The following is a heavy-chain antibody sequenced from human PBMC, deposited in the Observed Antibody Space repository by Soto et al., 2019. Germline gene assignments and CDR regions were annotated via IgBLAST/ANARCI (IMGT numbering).Heavy chain of an antibody. CDR1: GGTFSSYA. V-gene: IGHV1-69*13. CDR3: AGPPELTRIYYYYGMDV. J-gene: IGHJ6*02. Sequence: SVKVSCTASGGTFSSYAISWVRQAPGQGLEWMGGIIPIFGTANYAQKFQGRVTITADESTSTAYMELSSLRSEDTAVYYCAGPPELTRIYYYYGMDVWGQGTTVTVSS. D-gene: IGHD1-7*01. CDR2: IIPIFGTA.